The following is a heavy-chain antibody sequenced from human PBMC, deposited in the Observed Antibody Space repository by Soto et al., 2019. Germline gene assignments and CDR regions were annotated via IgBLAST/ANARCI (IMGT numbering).Heavy chain of an antibody. CDR2: ISYDGGLQ. J-gene: IGHJ4*02. Sequence: QAHLVESGGGVVQPGRSLRLSCAASGFTFTSYGMHWVRQAPGTRLGWVAVISYDGGLQHYADSVKGRFTISRDNSKNMVLLQMNSLRAEDTAVYYCVSDRGYGHASVPYSWGQGTLVSVYS. V-gene: IGHV3-30*03. CDR1: GFTFTSYG. D-gene: IGHD5-18*01. CDR3: VSDRGYGHASVPYS.